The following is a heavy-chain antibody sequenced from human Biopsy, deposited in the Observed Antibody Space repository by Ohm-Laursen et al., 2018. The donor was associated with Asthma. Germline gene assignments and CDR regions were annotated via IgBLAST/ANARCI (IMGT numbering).Heavy chain of an antibody. D-gene: IGHD6-19*01. CDR1: GGTFSNFA. CDR2: IMTVFGIT. CDR3: ARSQVGYSSGWSLLLKKIYYSGMDV. Sequence: GSSVTVSCNAPGGTFSNFAISWVRQAPGQGLVLLGGIMTVFGITNYAQKFQGRVTITADESTSTAYMEVTSLRSEDTAIYYCARSQVGYSSGWSLLLKKIYYSGMDVWGQGTAVTVSS. J-gene: IGHJ6*02. V-gene: IGHV1-69*01.